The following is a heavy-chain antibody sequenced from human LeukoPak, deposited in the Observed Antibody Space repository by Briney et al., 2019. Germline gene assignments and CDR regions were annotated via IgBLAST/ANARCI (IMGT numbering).Heavy chain of an antibody. CDR1: GFTFSSYG. D-gene: IGHD3-9*01. CDR3: AKDRGGLRYFDERTGRDIVFDY. CDR2: IRYDGSNK. J-gene: IGHJ4*02. V-gene: IGHV3-30*02. Sequence: PGGSLRLSCAASGFTFSSYGMHWVRQAPGKGLEWVAFIRYDGSNKYYADSVKGRFTISRDNSKNTLYLQMNSLRAEDTAVYYCAKDRGGLRYFDERTGRDIVFDYWGQGTLVTVSS.